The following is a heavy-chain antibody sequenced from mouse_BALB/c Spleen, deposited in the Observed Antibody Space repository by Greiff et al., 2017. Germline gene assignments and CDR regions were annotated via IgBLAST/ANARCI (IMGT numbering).Heavy chain of an antibody. V-gene: IGHV3-6*02. CDR1: GYSITSGYY. D-gene: IGHD2-1*01. CDR2: ISYDGSN. Sequence: VQLQQSGPGLVKPSQSLSLTCSVTGYSITSGYYWNWIRQFPGNKLEWMGYISYDGSNNYNPSLKNRISITRDTSKNQFFLKLNSVTTEDTATYYCARDGNYGRFAYWGQGTLVTVSA. CDR3: ARDGNYGRFAY. J-gene: IGHJ3*01.